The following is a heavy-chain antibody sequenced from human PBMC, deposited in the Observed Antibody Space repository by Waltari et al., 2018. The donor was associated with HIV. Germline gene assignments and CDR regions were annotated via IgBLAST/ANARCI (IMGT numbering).Heavy chain of an antibody. J-gene: IGHJ6*02. D-gene: IGHD1-26*01. Sequence: EVQLVESGGGLVQPGRSLRLSCTASGFTFGDYAMSWVRQAPGKGLECGGVIRRQADGGTTEYAASVKGRFTISRDDSKSIAYLQMNSLKIEDTAVYYCTGARELLRDYYYYGMDVWGQGTTVTVSS. CDR1: GFTFGDYA. CDR2: IRRQADGGTT. V-gene: IGHV3-49*04. CDR3: TGARELLRDYYYYGMDV.